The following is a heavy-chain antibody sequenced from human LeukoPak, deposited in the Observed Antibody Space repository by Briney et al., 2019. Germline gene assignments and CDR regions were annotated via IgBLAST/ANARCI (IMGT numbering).Heavy chain of an antibody. Sequence: SETLSLTCTVSGGSICSYYWSWIRQPAGKGLEWIGRIYTSGSTNYNPSLKSRVTMSVDTSKNQFSLKLSSVTAADTAVYYCARDSGTTGEVRFDPWGQGTLVTVSS. CDR3: ARDSGTTGEVRFDP. CDR2: IYTSGST. J-gene: IGHJ5*02. CDR1: GGSICSYY. D-gene: IGHD3-10*01. V-gene: IGHV4-4*07.